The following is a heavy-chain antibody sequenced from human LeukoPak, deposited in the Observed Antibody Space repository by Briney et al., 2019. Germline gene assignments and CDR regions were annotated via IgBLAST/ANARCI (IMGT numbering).Heavy chain of an antibody. CDR2: INHSGST. V-gene: IGHV4-34*01. CDR3: ATTYYDFWSGYYPTDY. D-gene: IGHD3-3*01. Sequence: PSETLSLTCAVYGGSFSGYYWSWIRQPPGKGLEWIGEINHSGSTDYNPSLKSRVTISVDTSKNQFSLKLSSVTAADTAVYYCATTYYDFWSGYYPTDYWGQGTLVTVSP. CDR1: GGSFSGYY. J-gene: IGHJ4*02.